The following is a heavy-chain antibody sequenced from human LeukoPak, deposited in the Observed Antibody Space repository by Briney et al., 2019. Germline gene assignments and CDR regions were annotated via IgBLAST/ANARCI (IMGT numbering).Heavy chain of an antibody. D-gene: IGHD5-18*01. CDR1: GFTFNYYA. Sequence: PGWSLRLSCAASGFTFNYYAIGWVRQAPGKGLEWVSGISDNEGRTYYTDSVKGRFTISRDNTKNTVYLQMHNLRADDTAVYFCARHDSFIPYWGQGTLVTVSS. CDR2: ISDNEGRT. CDR3: ARHDSFIPY. V-gene: IGHV3-23*01. J-gene: IGHJ4*02.